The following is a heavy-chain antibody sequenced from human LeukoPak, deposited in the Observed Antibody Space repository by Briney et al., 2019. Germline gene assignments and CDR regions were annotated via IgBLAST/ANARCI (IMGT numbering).Heavy chain of an antibody. CDR2: VLYDGTNK. D-gene: IGHD3-10*01. CDR3: AKGHYYGSGSLDY. Sequence: GGSLRLSCVASGFTITNYGMHWARQAPGKGLEWVAVVLYDGTNKYNAGSVKGRFTISRDNSKNTLYLQMNSLRAEDTAVYYCAKGHYYGSGSLDYWGQGTLVTVSS. CDR1: GFTITNYG. J-gene: IGHJ4*02. V-gene: IGHV3-33*03.